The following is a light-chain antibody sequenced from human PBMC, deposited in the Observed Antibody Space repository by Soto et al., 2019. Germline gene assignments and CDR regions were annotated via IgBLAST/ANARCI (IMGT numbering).Light chain of an antibody. CDR3: QQYGSSALT. Sequence: EIVLTQSPGTLSLSPGERATLCCRASQSVSSIYLAWYQQKPGQAPRLLIYGASSRPTGIPDRFSGSGSGTDFTLTISRLEPEDFAVYYCQQYGSSALTFGGGTKGDIK. CDR2: GAS. CDR1: QSVSSIY. J-gene: IGKJ4*01. V-gene: IGKV3-20*01.